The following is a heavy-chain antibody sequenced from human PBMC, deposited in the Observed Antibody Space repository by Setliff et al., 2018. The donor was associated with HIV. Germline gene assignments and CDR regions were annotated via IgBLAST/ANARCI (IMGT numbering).Heavy chain of an antibody. D-gene: IGHD7-27*01. CDR3: VRDLGSWGWTNIDDVFSL. J-gene: IGHJ3*01. CDR1: GFTFGDHT. Sequence: QPGGSLRLSCTASGFTFGDHTMSWVRQAPGKGLEWVGFIRSKAYGAPTEYAASVKGRFTISRDESKNSLYLQMNSLKTEDTAVYSCVRDLGSWGWTNIDDVFSLWGQGTMVTVSS. V-gene: IGHV3-49*04. CDR2: IRSKAYGAPT.